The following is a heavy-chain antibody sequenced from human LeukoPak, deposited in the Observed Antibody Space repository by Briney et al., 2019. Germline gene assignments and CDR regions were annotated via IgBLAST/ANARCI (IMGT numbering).Heavy chain of an antibody. CDR1: GFTFTNYA. J-gene: IGHJ4*02. Sequence: AGGSLRLSCAASGFTFTNYAMSWVRQAPGQGLEWVSAISGSGGSTFYADSVKGRFTISRDNSKSTLYPQMNSLRAEDTAVYYCAKDTTPWNYFDYWGQGTLVTVSS. CDR2: ISGSGGST. D-gene: IGHD1-1*01. CDR3: AKDTTPWNYFDY. V-gene: IGHV3-23*01.